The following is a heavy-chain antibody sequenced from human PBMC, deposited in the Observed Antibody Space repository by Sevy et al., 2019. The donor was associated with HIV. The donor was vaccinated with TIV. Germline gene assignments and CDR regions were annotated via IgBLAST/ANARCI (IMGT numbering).Heavy chain of an antibody. D-gene: IGHD4-17*01. Sequence: SESLSLTCTVSGGSVSSGSYYWSWIRQPPGKGLEWIGYIFYSGSTNYNSSLKSRVTISVDTSKNQFSLKLRSVTTADTAVYYCARHRSPYRDYANGSFDYWGQGTLVTVSS. CDR3: ARHRSPYRDYANGSFDY. CDR2: IFYSGST. V-gene: IGHV4-61*01. CDR1: GGSVSSGSYY. J-gene: IGHJ4*02.